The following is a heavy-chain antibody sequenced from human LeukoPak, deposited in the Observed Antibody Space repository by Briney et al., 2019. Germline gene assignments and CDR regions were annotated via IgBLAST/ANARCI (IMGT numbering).Heavy chain of an antibody. V-gene: IGHV3-30*04. D-gene: IGHD3-22*01. CDR3: ARDLYNDSSGSGY. Sequence: GGSLRLSCAASGFIFSRNAMHWVRQAPGRGLEWVAVISYDGSNRYYADSVKGRFTISRDNSKNTLYLQMNSLRAEDTAVYYCARDLYNDSSGSGYWGQGTLVTVSS. CDR1: GFIFSRNA. CDR2: ISYDGSNR. J-gene: IGHJ4*02.